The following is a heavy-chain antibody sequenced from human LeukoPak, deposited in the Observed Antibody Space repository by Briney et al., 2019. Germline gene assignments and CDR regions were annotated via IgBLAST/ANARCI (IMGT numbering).Heavy chain of an antibody. CDR2: IKQDGSEK. D-gene: IGHD3-3*01. CDR1: GFTFSSYW. J-gene: IGHJ6*03. CDR3: ARGRVTIFDYMDV. V-gene: IGHV3-7*01. Sequence: QAGGSLRLSCAASGFTFSSYWMSWVRQAPGKGLEWVANIKQDGSEKYYVDSVKGRFTISRDNAKNSLYLQMNSPRAEDTAVYYCARGRVTIFDYMDVRGKGTTVTVSS.